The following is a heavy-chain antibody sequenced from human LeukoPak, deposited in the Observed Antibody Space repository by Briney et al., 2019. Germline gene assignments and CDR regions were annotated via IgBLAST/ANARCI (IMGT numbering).Heavy chain of an antibody. V-gene: IGHV3-48*03. D-gene: IGHD1-14*01. Sequence: PGGSLRLSCAASGFTFNIYEMNWVRQAPGKGLEWISYISADRNVIYYADSVKGRFIISRDNAKNSLYLQMNSLRAEDTAVYYCAGSRYLEPQDLDYWGQGTLVSVSS. CDR1: GFTFNIYE. CDR3: AGSRYLEPQDLDY. CDR2: ISADRNVI. J-gene: IGHJ4*02.